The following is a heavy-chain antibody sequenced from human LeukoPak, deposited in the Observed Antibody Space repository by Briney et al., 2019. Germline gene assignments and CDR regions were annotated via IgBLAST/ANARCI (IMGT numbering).Heavy chain of an antibody. J-gene: IGHJ4*02. CDR3: TRGGYCSGGSCYPIDY. Sequence: SVKVSCKASGGTFSSYAISWVRQAPGQGLEWMGRIIPIFGTANYAQKFQGRVTITADKSTSTAYMELSSLRSEDTAVYYCTRGGYCSGGSCYPIDYWGQGTLVTVSS. D-gene: IGHD2-15*01. V-gene: IGHV1-69*06. CDR2: IIPIFGTA. CDR1: GGTFSSYA.